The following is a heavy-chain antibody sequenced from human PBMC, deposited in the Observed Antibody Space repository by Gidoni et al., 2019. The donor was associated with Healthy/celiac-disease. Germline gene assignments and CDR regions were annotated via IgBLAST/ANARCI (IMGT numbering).Heavy chain of an antibody. D-gene: IGHD3-3*01. J-gene: IGHJ4*02. Sequence: EVQLVESGGGLVKPGGSLRLSCAASGFTFSSYSMNWVRQAPGKGLEWVSSISSSSSYRYYADSVKGRFTISRDNAKNSLYLQMNSLRAEDTAVYYCARDGNYEFWSGYYLDYWGQGTLVTVSS. CDR1: GFTFSSYS. CDR3: ARDGNYEFWSGYYLDY. CDR2: ISSSSSYR. V-gene: IGHV3-21*01.